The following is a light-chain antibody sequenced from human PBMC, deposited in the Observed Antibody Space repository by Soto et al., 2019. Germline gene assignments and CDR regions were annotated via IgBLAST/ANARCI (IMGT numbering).Light chain of an antibody. V-gene: IGKV3-15*01. CDR2: GAS. CDR1: QSVSGN. J-gene: IGKJ1*01. CDR3: QPYNNWPPA. Sequence: EIVMAQSPTTLSVSPGERATLSCRASQSVSGNLAWYQQKPGQAPRLLIYGASTRATGIPARFSGSGSGTEFTLTISSLQSEDFAVSYCQPYNNWPPAFGQGTKVEIK.